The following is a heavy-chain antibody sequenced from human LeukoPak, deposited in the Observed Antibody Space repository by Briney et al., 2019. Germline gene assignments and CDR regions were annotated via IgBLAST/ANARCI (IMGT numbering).Heavy chain of an antibody. CDR1: VYTFTGYY. D-gene: IGHD3-3*01. Sequence: ASVKVSCRASVYTFTGYYMHWVRQAPGQGLEGMGWINPNSGGINYEHKFQGRITITSDTYISTAYMELSRLRSDDTAVYYCARDWHDFWSGYYTGIHDYWGQGTLVTVSS. CDR2: INPNSGGI. J-gene: IGHJ4*02. CDR3: ARDWHDFWSGYYTGIHDY. V-gene: IGHV1-2*07.